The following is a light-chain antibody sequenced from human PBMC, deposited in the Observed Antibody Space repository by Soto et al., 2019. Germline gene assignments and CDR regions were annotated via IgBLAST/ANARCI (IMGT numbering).Light chain of an antibody. CDR3: PQYNNWPPWT. Sequence: EIVMTQSPATLSVSPGERATLSFRASQSVSSNLAWYQQKPGQAPRLLIYGASTRATGIPARFSGSGSGTEFTLTISRLQSEDFAVYYCPQYNNWPPWTFGQGPKVEI. CDR1: QSVSSN. V-gene: IGKV3-15*01. CDR2: GAS. J-gene: IGKJ1*01.